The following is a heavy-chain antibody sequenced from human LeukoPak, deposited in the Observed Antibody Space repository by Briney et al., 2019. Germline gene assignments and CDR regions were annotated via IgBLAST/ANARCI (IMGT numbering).Heavy chain of an antibody. J-gene: IGHJ4*02. D-gene: IGHD2-8*01. CDR3: ARAPVGYCTNGVCYGFDY. CDR2: IYPGDSGT. CDR1: GYTFTNYW. V-gene: IGHV5-51*01. Sequence: GESLKISCXGSGYTFTNYWIAWVRQMPGKGLEWVGIIYPGDSGTRYSPSFQGQVTISADKSITTAYLQWSSLKASDTAMYYCARAPVGYCTNGVCYGFDYWGQGTLVTVSS.